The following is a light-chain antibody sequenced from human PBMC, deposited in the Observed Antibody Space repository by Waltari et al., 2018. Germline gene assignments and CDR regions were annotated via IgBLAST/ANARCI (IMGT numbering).Light chain of an antibody. J-gene: IGKJ1*01. CDR3: QQYDNWLGT. CDR2: GAS. V-gene: IGKV3-15*01. CDR1: QSIRSN. Sequence: EIVMTQSPATLSVFPGERATLSCRASQSIRSNLAWYQLKPGQAPRLLIYGASTRATGIPARFSGSGSGTEFTLTISSLQSEDFAVYVCQQYDNWLGTFGQGTKVEIK.